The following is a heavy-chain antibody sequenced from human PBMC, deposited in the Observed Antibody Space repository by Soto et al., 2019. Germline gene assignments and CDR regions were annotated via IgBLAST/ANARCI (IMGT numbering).Heavy chain of an antibody. Sequence: RLSCAASGFTCSSYDMSWVRQAPGKGLEWVSTILVGGSTHYPDSVKGRFTISRDNSKNTVFLQMNSLTAGDTAVYYCAKATATGGGAFDICGQGTMVTVSS. CDR3: AKATATGGGAFDI. J-gene: IGHJ3*02. D-gene: IGHD2-8*02. CDR2: ILVGGST. V-gene: IGHV3-23*01. CDR1: GFTCSSYD.